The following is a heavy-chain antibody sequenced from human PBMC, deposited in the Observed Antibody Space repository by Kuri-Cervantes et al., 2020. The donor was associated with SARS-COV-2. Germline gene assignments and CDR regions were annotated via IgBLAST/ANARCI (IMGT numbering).Heavy chain of an antibody. V-gene: IGHV4-59*12. CDR2: IYYSGST. J-gene: IGHJ4*02. D-gene: IGHD3-22*01. CDR1: GGSISSYY. Sequence: SETLSLTCTVSGGSISSYYWSWIRQPPGEGLEWIGYIYYSGSTNYNPSLKSRVTISVDTSKNQFSLKLSSVTAADTAVYYCARTLRYYYDSSGYSFDYWGQGTLVTVSS. CDR3: ARTLRYYYDSSGYSFDY.